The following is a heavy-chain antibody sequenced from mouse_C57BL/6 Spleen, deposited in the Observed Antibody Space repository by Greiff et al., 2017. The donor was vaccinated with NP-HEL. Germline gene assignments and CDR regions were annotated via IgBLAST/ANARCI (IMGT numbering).Heavy chain of an antibody. CDR3: ARSITTVVAHWYFDV. Sequence: VQLQQSGAELARPGASVKLSCKASGYTFTSYGISWVKQRTGQGLEWIGEIYPRSGNTYYNEKLKGKATLTADKSSSTAYMELRSLKSEDSAVYFCARSITTVVAHWYFDVWGTGTTVTVSS. CDR1: GYTFTSYG. V-gene: IGHV1-81*01. J-gene: IGHJ1*03. CDR2: IYPRSGNT. D-gene: IGHD1-1*01.